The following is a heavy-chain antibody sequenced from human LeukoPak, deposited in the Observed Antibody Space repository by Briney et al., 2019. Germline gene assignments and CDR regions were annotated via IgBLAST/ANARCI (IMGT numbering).Heavy chain of an antibody. CDR1: GFTFSSYS. Sequence: GGSLRLSCAASGFTFSSYSMNWVRQAPGKGLEWVSYISSSSSTVYYADSVKGRFTISRDNAKNSLYLQMNSLRAEDTAVYYCARGYSMTTVTYYYYYYMDVWGKGTTVTVSS. V-gene: IGHV3-48*04. CDR3: ARGYSMTTVTYYYYYYMDV. D-gene: IGHD4-11*01. J-gene: IGHJ6*03. CDR2: ISSSSSTV.